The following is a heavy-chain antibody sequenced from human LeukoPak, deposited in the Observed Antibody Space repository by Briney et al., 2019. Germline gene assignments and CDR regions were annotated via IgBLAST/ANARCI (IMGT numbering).Heavy chain of an antibody. CDR3: ARGLVEDTAMVT. J-gene: IGHJ4*02. CDR1: GGSFSGYY. V-gene: IGHV4-34*01. CDR2: INHSGST. D-gene: IGHD5-18*01. Sequence: SETLSLTCAAYGGSFSGYYWSWIRQPPGKGLEWIGEINHSGSTNYNPSLKSRVTISVDTSKNQFSLKLSSVTAADTAVYYCARGLVEDTAMVTWGQGTLVTVSS.